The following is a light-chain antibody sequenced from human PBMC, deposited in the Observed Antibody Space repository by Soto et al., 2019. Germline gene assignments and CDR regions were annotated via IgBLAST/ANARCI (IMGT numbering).Light chain of an antibody. J-gene: IGLJ7*01. Sequence: QSAVTQPASVSGSPGQSITISCTGTSSDIGAYNYVSWYQQYPGKAPKLMIYEVSNRPSGVSNRFSGSKSGNTASLTISGLQAEDEADYYCSSYTTTSTAVFGGGTQLTVL. CDR1: SSDIGAYNY. V-gene: IGLV2-14*01. CDR3: SSYTTTSTAV. CDR2: EVS.